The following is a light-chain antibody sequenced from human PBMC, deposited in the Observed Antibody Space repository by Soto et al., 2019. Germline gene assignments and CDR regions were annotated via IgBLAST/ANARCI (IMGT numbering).Light chain of an antibody. V-gene: IGKV3-20*01. CDR3: QQYSRSSGT. J-gene: IGKJ1*01. CDR2: GAS. Sequence: DIVLTQSPGTLSLSPGETATLSCRASQTVKHTYVAWYQQKPGQAPRRLIFGASSRASGVPDRFSGSGSGTDFTLTITKLEPEDSAVYYCQQYSRSSGTFGQGTKVDIK. CDR1: QTVKHTY.